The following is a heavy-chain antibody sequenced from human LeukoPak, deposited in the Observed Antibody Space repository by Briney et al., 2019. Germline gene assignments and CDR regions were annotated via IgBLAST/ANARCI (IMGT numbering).Heavy chain of an antibody. D-gene: IGHD2-2*01. V-gene: IGHV4-59*01. CDR2: IYYSGST. CDR3: ARDEGSSYPFDY. J-gene: IGHJ4*02. CDR1: GGSISSYY. Sequence: SETLSLTCTVSGGSISSYYWSWIRQPPGKGLEWIGYIYYSGSTNYNPSLKSRVTISVDTCKTQFSLKLSSVTAADTAVYFCARDEGSSYPFDYWGQGTLVTVSS.